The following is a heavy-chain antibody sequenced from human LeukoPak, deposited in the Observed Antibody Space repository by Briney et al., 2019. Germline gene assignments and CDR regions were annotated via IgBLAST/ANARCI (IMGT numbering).Heavy chain of an antibody. CDR3: ARGYCSGGSCYSGYFDL. V-gene: IGHV1-8*03. J-gene: IGHJ2*01. D-gene: IGHD2-15*01. CDR1: GYTFTSYD. CDR2: MNPNSGNT. Sequence: ASVKVSCKASGYTFTSYDINWVRQATGQGLEWMGWMNPNSGNTGYAQKFQGRVTITRNTSISTAYMELSSLRSEDTAMYYCARGYCSGGSCYSGYFDLWGRGTLVTVSS.